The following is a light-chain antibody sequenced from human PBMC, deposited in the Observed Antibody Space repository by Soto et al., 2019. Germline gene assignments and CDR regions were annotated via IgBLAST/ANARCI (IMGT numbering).Light chain of an antibody. CDR2: DAS. J-gene: IGKJ1*01. CDR3: QHYSSPWT. CDR1: HSVSCD. V-gene: IGKV3D-20*01. Sequence: EIVFPQSPATLSLSPGERATLSCGASHSVSCDLAWYHQKPGQANRLLIYDASSRASGIPDRFSGSGSGTYFTLSISRLQHEDFAVYYCQHYSSPWTFGQGTKVDIK.